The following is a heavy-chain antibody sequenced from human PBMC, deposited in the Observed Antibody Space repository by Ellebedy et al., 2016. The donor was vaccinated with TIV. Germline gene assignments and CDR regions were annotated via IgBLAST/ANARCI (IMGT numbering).Heavy chain of an antibody. D-gene: IGHD6-19*01. CDR2: IGTDGDT. J-gene: IGHJ6*02. CDR3: AAVGYYGMDV. V-gene: IGHV3-13*01. Sequence: PGGSLRLSCAASGFTFSSYDMHWVLQTTGKGLEWVAAIGTDGDTYYPGSVKGRFTISRENAKNSLYLQMNSLRAGDTAVYYCAAVGYYGMDVWGQGTTVTVSS. CDR1: GFTFSSYD.